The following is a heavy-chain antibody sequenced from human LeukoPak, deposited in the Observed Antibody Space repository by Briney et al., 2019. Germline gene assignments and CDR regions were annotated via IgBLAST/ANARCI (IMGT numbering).Heavy chain of an antibody. CDR2: ISGSGGST. CDR1: GLTVSSNY. Sequence: GGSLRPSCAASGLTVSSNYMNWVRQAPGKGLEWVSTISGSGGSTYYADSVKGRFTISRDNSKNTLYLQMNSLRAEDTAVYYCAKVVGATTRGYFDYWGQGTLVTVSS. J-gene: IGHJ4*02. CDR3: AKVVGATTRGYFDY. D-gene: IGHD1-26*01. V-gene: IGHV3-23*01.